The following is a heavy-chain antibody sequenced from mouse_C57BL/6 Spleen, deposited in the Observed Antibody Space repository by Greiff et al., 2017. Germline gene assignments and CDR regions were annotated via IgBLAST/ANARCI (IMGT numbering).Heavy chain of an antibody. CDR1: GFSLTSYG. V-gene: IGHV2-5*01. CDR3: AKGGDYSNYDAMDY. D-gene: IGHD2-5*01. CDR2: IWRGGST. Sequence: VKLMESGPGLVQPSQSLSITCTVSGFSLTSYGVHWVRQSPGKGLEWLGVIWRGGSTDYNAAFMSRLSITKDNSKSQVFFKMNSLQADDTAIYYCAKGGDYSNYDAMDYWGQGTSVTVSS. J-gene: IGHJ4*01.